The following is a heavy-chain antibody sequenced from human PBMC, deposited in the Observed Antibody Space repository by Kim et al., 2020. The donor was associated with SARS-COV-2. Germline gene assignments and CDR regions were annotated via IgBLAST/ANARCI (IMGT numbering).Heavy chain of an antibody. D-gene: IGHD3-9*01. V-gene: IGHV3-15*01. CDR3: TTLLRYFDEITVNYYSATMDV. Sequence: GGSLRLSCAASGFTFSNAWMSWVRQAPGKGLEWVRCIKSKTDGGTTDYAAPVQGRFTISRDDSKNTLYMQMNSLKTEDTAVYCCTTLLRYFDEITVNYYSATMDVWGQGTTVTVSS. CDR2: IKSKTDGGTT. J-gene: IGHJ6*02. CDR1: GFTFSNAW.